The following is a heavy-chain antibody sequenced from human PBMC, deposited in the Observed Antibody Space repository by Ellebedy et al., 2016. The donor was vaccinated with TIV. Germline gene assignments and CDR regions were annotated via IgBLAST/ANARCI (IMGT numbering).Heavy chain of an antibody. CDR1: GFTVTTNY. Sequence: GESLKISCAASGFTVTTNYMNWVRQAPGKGLEWISFISTSSSHTNYADSVKGRFTISRDNARNSLYLQMNSLRADDTALYYCARDAASGKTDYWGQGTLVTVSS. J-gene: IGHJ4*02. CDR2: ISTSSSHT. CDR3: ARDAASGKTDY. D-gene: IGHD6-13*01. V-gene: IGHV3-11*06.